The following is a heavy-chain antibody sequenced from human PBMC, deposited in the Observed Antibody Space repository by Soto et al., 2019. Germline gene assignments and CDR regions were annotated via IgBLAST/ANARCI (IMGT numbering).Heavy chain of an antibody. Sequence: QVQLQDSGPGLVKPSGTLSLTCAVSGASIDSTWWSWVRQPPGKGLEWIGEIFHNGHTSYNPSLKSRVSVSLDKSNNQFSLNLNSVTAADTAVYYCARHVGHHVDSWGQGTLLTVSS. CDR2: IFHNGHT. V-gene: IGHV4-4*02. CDR1: GASIDSTW. CDR3: ARHVGHHVDS. J-gene: IGHJ4*02. D-gene: IGHD3-16*01.